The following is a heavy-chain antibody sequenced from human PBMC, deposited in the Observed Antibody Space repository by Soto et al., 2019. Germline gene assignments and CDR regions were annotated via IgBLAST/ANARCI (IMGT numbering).Heavy chain of an antibody. D-gene: IGHD3-10*01. CDR3: SKDMGITMVRGVIGTYGIEY. CDR1: GFTFDDYA. Sequence: EVQLVESGGGLVQPGRSLRLSCAASGFTFDDYAMHWVRQAPGKGLEWVSGISWNSGSIGYADSVKGRFTISRDNAKNALYLQMNSLRAEDTALYYCSKDMGITMVRGVIGTYGIEYWGQGTLVTVSS. J-gene: IGHJ4*02. CDR2: ISWNSGSI. V-gene: IGHV3-9*01.